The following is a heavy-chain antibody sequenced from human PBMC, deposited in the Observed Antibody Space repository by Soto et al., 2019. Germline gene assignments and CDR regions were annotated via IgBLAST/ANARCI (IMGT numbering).Heavy chain of an antibody. CDR2: IYYSGST. D-gene: IGHD3-3*01. V-gene: IGHV4-39*01. CDR3: ARHFVFDFWSGYFRARWFDP. J-gene: IGHJ5*02. CDR1: GGSISSSSYY. Sequence: PSETLSLTCTVSGGSISSSSYYWGWIRQPPGKGLEWIGSIYYSGSTYYNPSLKSRVTISVDTSKNQFSLKLSSVTAADTAVYYCARHFVFDFWSGYFRARWFDPWGQGTLVTVSS.